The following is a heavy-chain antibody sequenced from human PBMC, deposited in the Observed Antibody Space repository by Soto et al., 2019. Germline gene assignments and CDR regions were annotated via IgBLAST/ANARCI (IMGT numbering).Heavy chain of an antibody. CDR1: GHTFTSFG. D-gene: IGHD6-19*01. CDR2: ISGDNGNT. V-gene: IGHV1-18*01. Sequence: QVQLVQSGAEVKKPGASVKVSCKASGHTFTSFGFSWVRQAPGQGLEWMGWISGDNGNTNYAQILQGRVTMTADTSTSTAYMELRSPRSDDTAVYYCARTRYSTGWPRYGLDVWGQGTTVTVSS. CDR3: ARTRYSTGWPRYGLDV. J-gene: IGHJ6*02.